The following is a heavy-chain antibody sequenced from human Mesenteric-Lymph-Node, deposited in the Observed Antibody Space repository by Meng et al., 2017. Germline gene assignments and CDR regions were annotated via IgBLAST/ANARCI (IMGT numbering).Heavy chain of an antibody. J-gene: IGHJ5*02. CDR3: AKTNYGDYNWFDP. CDR2: INHSGST. D-gene: IGHD4-17*01. Sequence: GELTQWGTGLLKPSETRSPTCAVYRGYFSGYDWSWIGQAPGKGLEWIGEINHSGSTNYNPSRESRVTISVDTSKNQFSLKLRSVTAANTAVYFCAKTNYGDYNWFDPWGQGTLVTVSS. CDR1: RGYFSGYD. V-gene: IGHV4-34*01.